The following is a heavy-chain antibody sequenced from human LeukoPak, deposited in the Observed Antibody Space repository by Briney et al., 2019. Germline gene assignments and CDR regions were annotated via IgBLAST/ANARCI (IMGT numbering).Heavy chain of an antibody. CDR3: ARDSVACRGGSCYRGGVYYFDY. J-gene: IGHJ4*02. V-gene: IGHV3-64*01. CDR1: GFTFSTYV. CDR2: ISTYGGNT. Sequence: GGSLRLSCAASGFTFSTYVMHWVRQAPGKGLEYVSAISTYGGNTYFGNSVKDRFTISRDNSKNTLYLQMNSLRAEDTAVYYCARDSVACRGGSCYRGGVYYFDYWGQGTLVTVSS. D-gene: IGHD2-15*01.